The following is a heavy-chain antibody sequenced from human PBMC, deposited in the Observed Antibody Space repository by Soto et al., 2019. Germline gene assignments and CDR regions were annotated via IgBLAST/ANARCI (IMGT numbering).Heavy chain of an antibody. CDR3: ATDPERRYYYYYMDV. V-gene: IGHV1-24*01. CDR2: FDPEDGET. J-gene: IGHJ6*03. Sequence: ASVKVSCKVSGYTLTELSMHWVRQAPGKGLEWMGGFDPEDGETIYAQKFQGRVTMTEDTSTDTAYMELSSLRSEDTAVYYCATDPERRYYYYYMDVWGKGTTVTVSS. D-gene: IGHD1-1*01. CDR1: GYTLTELS.